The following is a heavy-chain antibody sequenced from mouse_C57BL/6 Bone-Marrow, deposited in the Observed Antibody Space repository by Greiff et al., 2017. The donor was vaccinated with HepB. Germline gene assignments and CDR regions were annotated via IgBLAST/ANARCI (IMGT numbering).Heavy chain of an antibody. CDR3: ARDGYSPYAMDY. J-gene: IGHJ4*01. D-gene: IGHD2-3*01. CDR2: INPNNGGT. CDR1: GYTFTDYN. V-gene: IGHV1-18*01. Sequence: EVQRVESGPELVKPGASVKIPCKASGYTFTDYNMDWVKQSHGKSLEWIGDINPNNGGTIYNQKFKGKATLTVDKSSSTAYMELRSLTSEDTAVYYCARDGYSPYAMDYWGQGTSVTVSS.